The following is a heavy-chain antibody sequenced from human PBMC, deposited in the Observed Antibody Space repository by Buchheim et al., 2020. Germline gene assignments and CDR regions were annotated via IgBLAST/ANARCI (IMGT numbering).Heavy chain of an antibody. Sequence: QLQLQESGPGLVKPSETLSLTCTVSGGSVSSSSYFWGWIRQPPGEGLEWIGTISYSGSTYYSPSLKSRITISVDTSKNQFSLKLSSVTAADTAVYYCARHRGGSGSYYNIDYWGQGTL. V-gene: IGHV4-39*01. D-gene: IGHD3-10*01. CDR2: ISYSGST. CDR3: ARHRGGSGSYYNIDY. CDR1: GGSVSSSSYF. J-gene: IGHJ4*02.